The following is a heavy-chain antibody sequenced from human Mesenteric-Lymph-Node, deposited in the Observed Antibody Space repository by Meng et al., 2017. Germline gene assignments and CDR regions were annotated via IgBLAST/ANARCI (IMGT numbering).Heavy chain of an antibody. CDR1: GLTFNIYA. Sequence: GESLKISCAASGLTFNIYAMSWVRQAPGKGLEWVSAVSGSGDRAYYADSVKGRFTISRDNYKNTLYLQMNSLRAEDTAVYYCAKDPRFVVVRDAFDIWGQGTMVTVSS. J-gene: IGHJ3*02. CDR3: AKDPRFVVVRDAFDI. CDR2: VSGSGDRA. V-gene: IGHV3-23*01. D-gene: IGHD2-21*01.